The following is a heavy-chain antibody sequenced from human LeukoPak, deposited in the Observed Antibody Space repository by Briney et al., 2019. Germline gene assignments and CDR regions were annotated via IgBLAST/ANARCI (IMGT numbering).Heavy chain of an antibody. D-gene: IGHD6-13*01. Sequence: SETLSLTCTVSGGSISSYYWSWIRQPPGKGLEWIGYIYTSGSTNYNPSLKSRVTISVDTSKNQFSLELSSVTAADTAVYYCARRPYSSSWYFDYWGQGTLVTVSS. CDR3: ARRPYSSSWYFDY. CDR2: IYTSGST. V-gene: IGHV4-4*09. J-gene: IGHJ4*02. CDR1: GGSISSYY.